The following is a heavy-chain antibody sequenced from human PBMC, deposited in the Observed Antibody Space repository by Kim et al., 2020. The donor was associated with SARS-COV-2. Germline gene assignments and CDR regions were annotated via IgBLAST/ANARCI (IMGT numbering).Heavy chain of an antibody. V-gene: IGHV3-9*01. CDR2: ISWNSGSI. J-gene: IGHJ4*02. CDR3: APGGYGSSGYYYFDY. Sequence: GGSLRLSCAASGFTFGDYAMHWVRQAPGKGLEWVAGISWNSGSIGYADSVKGRFTISRDNAKNSLYLQMNSLRAEDTALYYCAPGGYGSSGYYYFDYWGQGTLVTVSS. D-gene: IGHD3-22*01. CDR1: GFTFGDYA.